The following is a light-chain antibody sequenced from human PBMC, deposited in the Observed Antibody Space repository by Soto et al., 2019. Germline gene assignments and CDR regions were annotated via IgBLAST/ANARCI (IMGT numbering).Light chain of an antibody. CDR1: QSVSSGS. Sequence: EIVLTQSPGSLSLSPGERATLSCRASQSVSSGSLAWYQQKPGQAPRLLIYGASSRATGVPDRFSGSGSGTDFTLTISRLEPADFAVYYCQLYSGSPMYTFGQGTRLEIK. CDR2: GAS. J-gene: IGKJ2*01. CDR3: QLYSGSPMYT. V-gene: IGKV3-20*01.